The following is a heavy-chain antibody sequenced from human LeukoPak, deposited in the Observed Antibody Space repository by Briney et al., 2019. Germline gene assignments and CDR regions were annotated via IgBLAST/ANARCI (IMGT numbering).Heavy chain of an antibody. Sequence: SQTLSLTCTVSGGSISSGSYYWSWIRQPAGKGLEWIGRIYISGSTNYNPSLKSRVTISIDTSKNQFSLKLSSVTAADTAVYYCARHKYSSGWPPEGAFDIWGQGTMVTVSS. D-gene: IGHD6-19*01. J-gene: IGHJ3*02. CDR1: GGSISSGSYY. V-gene: IGHV4-61*02. CDR3: ARHKYSSGWPPEGAFDI. CDR2: IYISGST.